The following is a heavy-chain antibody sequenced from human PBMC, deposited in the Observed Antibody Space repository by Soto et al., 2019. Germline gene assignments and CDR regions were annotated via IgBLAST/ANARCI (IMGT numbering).Heavy chain of an antibody. CDR1: GGTFRSDA. CDR3: ARAAIAAAVLNGMDV. Sequence: QLQLVQSGAEVKKPGSSVKVSCKASGGTFRSDAISWVRQAPGRGVEWMVGIIPIFGTANYAQKFQGRGEITADESTSTVYMELSSLRSEDTAVYSCARAAIAAAVLNGMDVWGQGTTVTVSS. D-gene: IGHD6-13*01. CDR2: IIPIFGTA. J-gene: IGHJ6*02. V-gene: IGHV1-69*01.